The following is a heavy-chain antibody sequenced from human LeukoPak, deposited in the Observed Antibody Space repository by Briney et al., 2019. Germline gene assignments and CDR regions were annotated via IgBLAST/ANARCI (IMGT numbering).Heavy chain of an antibody. CDR2: MSPSGNT. V-gene: IGHV4-30-2*01. J-gene: IGHJ4*02. CDR1: GGSISSGNYP. D-gene: IGHD6-13*01. CDR3: ARQIASAGTAGFDF. Sequence: SETLSLTCAVSGGSISSGNYPWSWIRQPPGKGLEWIGYMSPSGNTYNNPSLNSRVTLSIDVSKNQFSLNLTSVTAADTAVYYCARQIASAGTAGFDFWGQGALVTVSS.